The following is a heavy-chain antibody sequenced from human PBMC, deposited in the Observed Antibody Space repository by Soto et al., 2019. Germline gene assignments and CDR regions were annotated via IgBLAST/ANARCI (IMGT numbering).Heavy chain of an antibody. CDR2: IIPILGIA. Sequence: SVKVSCKASGGTFSSYTISWVRQAPGQGLEWMGRIIPILGIANYAQKFQGRVTITADKSTSTAYMELSSLRSEDTAVYYCARNFDGPDYYMDVWGKGTTVTVSS. CDR1: GGTFSSYT. V-gene: IGHV1-69*02. D-gene: IGHD3-9*01. J-gene: IGHJ6*03. CDR3: ARNFDGPDYYMDV.